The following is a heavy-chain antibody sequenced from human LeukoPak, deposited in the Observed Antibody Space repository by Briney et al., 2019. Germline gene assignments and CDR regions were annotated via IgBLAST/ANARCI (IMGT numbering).Heavy chain of an antibody. V-gene: IGHV3-21*01. CDR3: ARVNAPFWSGSMDV. D-gene: IGHD3-3*01. J-gene: IGHJ6*03. CDR1: EVTFSSYS. Sequence: GGSLRLSCAASEVTFSSYSMNWVRQAPGKGLEWVSSISGSSSFIYYADSVRGRFTISRDNAKNSLYLQMDSLRAEDTAVYYCARVNAPFWSGSMDVWGKGTTVTVSS. CDR2: ISGSSSFI.